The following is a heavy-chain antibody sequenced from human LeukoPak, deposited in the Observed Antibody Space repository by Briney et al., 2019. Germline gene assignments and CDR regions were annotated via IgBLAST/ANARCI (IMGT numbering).Heavy chain of an antibody. CDR3: TRGSSISAQGDT. CDR1: GYSFSHYG. V-gene: IGHV1-18*01. CDR2: ISAFNYII. Sequence: ASVKVSCKTSGYSFSHYGISWWRQAPGQGLEWVGWISAFNYIIEYAQKFQGRVTMTQDTATSTAYMELRSLTSDDTAVFYCTRGSSISAQGDTWGQGTLVSVSS. D-gene: IGHD3-16*01. J-gene: IGHJ4*02.